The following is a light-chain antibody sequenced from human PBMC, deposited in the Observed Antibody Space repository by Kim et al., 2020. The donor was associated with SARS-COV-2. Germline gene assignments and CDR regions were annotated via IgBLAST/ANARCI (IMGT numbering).Light chain of an antibody. CDR2: GAF. V-gene: IGKV3-20*01. Sequence: PGAGATLSCRASQRVSGNYLAWYQQKPGLAPRLLIYGAFSRATGMPDRFRGGGSGTDFTLTITALEPEDFAVYYCQRYGDSHQTFGQGTKLE. J-gene: IGKJ2*01. CDR3: QRYGDSHQT. CDR1: QRVSGNY.